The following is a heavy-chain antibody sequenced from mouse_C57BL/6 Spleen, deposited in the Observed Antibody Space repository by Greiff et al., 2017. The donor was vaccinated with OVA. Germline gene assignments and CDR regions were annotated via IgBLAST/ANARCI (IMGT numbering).Heavy chain of an antibody. CDR1: GFTFNTYA. Sequence: EVQLVESGGGLVQPKGSLKLSCAASGFTFNTYAMHWVRQAPGKGLEWVARIRSKSSNYATYYADSVKDRFTISRDDSQSMLYLQMNNLKTEDTAMYYCVREGLGPYYYAMDYWGQGTSVTVSS. CDR2: IRSKSSNYAT. J-gene: IGHJ4*01. CDR3: VREGLGPYYYAMDY. D-gene: IGHD3-3*01. V-gene: IGHV10-3*01.